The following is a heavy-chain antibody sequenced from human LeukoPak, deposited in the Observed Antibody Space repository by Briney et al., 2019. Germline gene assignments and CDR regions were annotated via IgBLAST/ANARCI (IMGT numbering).Heavy chain of an antibody. D-gene: IGHD3-16*01. CDR3: AKTSLGGPYNWFDP. CDR2: ISGSGGST. V-gene: IGHV3-23*01. J-gene: IGHJ5*02. CDR1: GFTFNNAW. Sequence: GGSLRLSCAASGFTFNNAWMSWVRQAPGKGLEWVSAISGSGGSTYYADSVKGRFTISRDNSKNTLYLQMNSLRAEDTAVYYCAKTSLGGPYNWFDPWGQGTLVTVSS.